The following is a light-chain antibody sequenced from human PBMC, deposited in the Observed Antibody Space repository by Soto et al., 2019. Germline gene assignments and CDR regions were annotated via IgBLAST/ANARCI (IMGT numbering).Light chain of an antibody. CDR2: AAS. J-gene: IGKJ4*01. Sequence: DIQMTQSPSSLSASVGDRVTITCRASQSISNYLAWYQQIPGKVPKLLISAASTLQSGVPSRFSGSGSGTNFILIISSLQPEDVATYYCQKYTNVPAFGGGTKVEIK. CDR3: QKYTNVPA. CDR1: QSISNY. V-gene: IGKV1-27*01.